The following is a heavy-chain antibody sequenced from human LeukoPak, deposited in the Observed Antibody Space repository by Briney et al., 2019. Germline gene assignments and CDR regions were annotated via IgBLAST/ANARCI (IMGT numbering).Heavy chain of an antibody. V-gene: IGHV4-34*01. Sequence: SETLSLTCAVYGGSFSGYYWSWIRQPPGKGLEWIGEINHSGSTNYNPSLKSRVTISVDTSKNQFSLKLSSVTAADTAVYYCARGMMVRGVIGIRGNNWFDPWGQGTPVTVSS. CDR1: GGSFSGYY. CDR2: INHSGST. CDR3: ARGMMVRGVIGIRGNNWFDP. J-gene: IGHJ5*02. D-gene: IGHD3-10*01.